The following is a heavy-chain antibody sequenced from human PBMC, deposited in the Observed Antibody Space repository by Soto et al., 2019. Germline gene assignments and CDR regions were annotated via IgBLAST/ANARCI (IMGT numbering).Heavy chain of an antibody. CDR3: ARERSIVLMVYAISPYGMDF. CDR1: GGTFSSYA. CDR2: IISIIGTA. J-gene: IGHJ6*02. V-gene: IGHV1-69*06. Sequence: SVKVSCKASGGTFSSYAISWVRQAPGQGLEWMGGIISIIGTANYAQKFQGRVTITADKGPSTAYMELSSLRSEDTAVYYCARERSIVLMVYAISPYGMDFWGQGSRVTVYS. D-gene: IGHD2-8*01.